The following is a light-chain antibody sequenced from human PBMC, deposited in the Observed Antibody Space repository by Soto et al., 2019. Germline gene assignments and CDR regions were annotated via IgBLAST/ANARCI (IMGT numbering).Light chain of an antibody. Sequence: TLFVSPVERAVPSCRASQSVSSYLAWYQQKPGQAPRLLIYGASSRATGIPDRFSGSGSGTDFTLTISRLEPEDFAVYYCQQYGSSPRTFGQGTKVDIK. CDR2: GAS. J-gene: IGKJ1*01. CDR1: QSVSSY. V-gene: IGKV3-20*01. CDR3: QQYGSSPRT.